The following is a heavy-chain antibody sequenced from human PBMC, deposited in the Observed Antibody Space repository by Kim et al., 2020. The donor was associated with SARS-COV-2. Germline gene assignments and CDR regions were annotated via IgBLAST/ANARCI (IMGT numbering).Heavy chain of an antibody. J-gene: IGHJ3*01. CDR3: ARDVVVPADTGAFDV. D-gene: IGHD2-2*01. V-gene: IGHV1-3*01. Sequence: QRLQGRVTFTWDTSASIAYMELSSLTSEDTAVYYCARDVVVPADTGAFDVWGQGTMVTVSS.